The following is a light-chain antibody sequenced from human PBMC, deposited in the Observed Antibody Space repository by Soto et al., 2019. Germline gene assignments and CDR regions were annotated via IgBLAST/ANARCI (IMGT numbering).Light chain of an antibody. CDR1: SSDVGAYNY. V-gene: IGLV2-11*01. CDR2: DVN. J-gene: IGLJ3*02. Sequence: QSALTQPRSVSGSPGQSVTISCTGTSSDVGAYNYVSWYQQHPGKVPNLMIYDVNKRPSGVPDRFSGSKSGNTASLTISGLLAEDEAVYYCCSSADNCRGMFGGGTELTVL. CDR3: CSSADNCRGM.